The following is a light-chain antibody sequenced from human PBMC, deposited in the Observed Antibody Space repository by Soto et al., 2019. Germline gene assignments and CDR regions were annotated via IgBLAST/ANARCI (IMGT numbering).Light chain of an antibody. V-gene: IGLV4-69*01. CDR1: SGHSSYA. Sequence: QPVLTQSPSVSSSLGASVKLTCTLSSGHSSYAIAWHQQQPEKGPRYLMKLNSDGSHSKGDGIPDRFSGSSSGAERYLTISSLQSEDQADYYCQTWGTGTWVFGGGTKLTIL. J-gene: IGLJ3*02. CDR3: QTWGTGTWV. CDR2: LNSDGSH.